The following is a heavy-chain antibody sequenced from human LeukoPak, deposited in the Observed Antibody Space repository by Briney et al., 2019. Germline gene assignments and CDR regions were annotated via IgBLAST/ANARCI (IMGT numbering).Heavy chain of an antibody. CDR1: GFTFSSYW. CDR3: ARVSILIVPYYAFDI. V-gene: IGHV3-74*01. J-gene: IGHJ3*02. D-gene: IGHD2/OR15-2a*01. Sequence: SGGSLRLSCAASGFTFSSYWMHWVRQAPGKGLVWVSRINSDGSSTSYADSVKGRFTISRDNAKNSLYLQMNSLRAEDTAVYYCARVSILIVPYYAFDIWGQGTMVTVSS. CDR2: INSDGSST.